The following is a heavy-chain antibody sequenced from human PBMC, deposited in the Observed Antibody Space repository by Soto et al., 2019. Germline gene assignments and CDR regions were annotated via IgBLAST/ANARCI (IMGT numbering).Heavy chain of an antibody. D-gene: IGHD6-19*01. CDR1: GFTFSSYA. J-gene: IGHJ4*02. Sequence: QVPLVESGGGVVQPGRSLRLSCAASGFTFSSYAMHWVRQAPGKGLEWVAVISYDGSNKYYADSVKGRFTISRDNSKNTLYLQMNSLRAEDTAVYYCARDSLMIAVAGPFDYWGQGTLVTVSS. V-gene: IGHV3-30-3*01. CDR2: ISYDGSNK. CDR3: ARDSLMIAVAGPFDY.